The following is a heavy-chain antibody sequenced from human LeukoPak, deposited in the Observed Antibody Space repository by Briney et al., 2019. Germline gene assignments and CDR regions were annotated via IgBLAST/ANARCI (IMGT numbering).Heavy chain of an antibody. V-gene: IGHV1-2*06. CDR1: GYTFTGYF. CDR3: ARDLSSTSNWELDY. J-gene: IGHJ4*02. CDR2: INPDSGDT. D-gene: IGHD7-27*01. Sequence: ASVKVSCXASGYTFTGYFMHWVRQAPGQGLEWMGRINPDSGDTNYAQNFQGRVTMTRDTYISTAYMELSRLRSDDTAVYYCARDLSSTSNWELDYWGQGTLVTVSS.